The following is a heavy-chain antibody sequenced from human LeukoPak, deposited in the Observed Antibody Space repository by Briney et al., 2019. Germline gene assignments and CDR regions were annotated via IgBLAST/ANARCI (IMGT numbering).Heavy chain of an antibody. CDR3: ARDPNYSGYLYYFDY. D-gene: IGHD5-12*01. CDR2: ISYDGSNK. CDR1: GFPFSSYA. Sequence: GRSLGLSFAAPGFPFSSYAMHWVRPAPGKGLGWVAVISYDGSNKYYADSVKGRFTIARDNSKNTLYLQMNSLRADDTAVYYCARDPNYSGYLYYFDYWGQGTLVTVSS. V-gene: IGHV3-30-3*01. J-gene: IGHJ4*02.